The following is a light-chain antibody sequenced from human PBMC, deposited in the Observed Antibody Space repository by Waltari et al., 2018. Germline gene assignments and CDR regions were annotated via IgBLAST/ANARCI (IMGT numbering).Light chain of an antibody. CDR2: EDT. CDR3: YSSDSTGLRV. CDR1: EFPRKY. Sequence: YELTQPPSLSVSPGQTARITCSGHEFPRKYAHWFQQKSGQAPRLVMYEDTKRPSGIPERFSGSSSGTVATLTITGAQVDDEADYYCYSSDSTGLRVFGGGTTVVVL. V-gene: IGLV3-10*01. J-gene: IGLJ1*01.